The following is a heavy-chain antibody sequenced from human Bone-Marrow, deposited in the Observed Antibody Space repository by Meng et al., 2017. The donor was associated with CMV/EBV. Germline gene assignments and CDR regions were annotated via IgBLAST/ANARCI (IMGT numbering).Heavy chain of an antibody. CDR3: ARGGPFLRLPGGFYGMDV. CDR1: GFTFSNYA. CDR2: ISFDGSNK. J-gene: IGHJ6*02. V-gene: IGHV3-30-3*01. Sequence: GGSLRLSCAASGFTFSNYAMHWVRQAPGKGLEWVAVISFDGSNKYYADSVKGRFTISRDNSKKTYLQMNSLRAEDTAGYYCARGGPFLRLPGGFYGMDVWGQGTTVTVSS. D-gene: IGHD3-3*01.